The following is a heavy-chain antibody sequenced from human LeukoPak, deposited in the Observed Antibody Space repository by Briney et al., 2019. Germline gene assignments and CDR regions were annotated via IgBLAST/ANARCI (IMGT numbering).Heavy chain of an antibody. D-gene: IGHD6-6*01. Sequence: SQSLSPTCPVDRGSCSGKYWSWVRQPPWKGMEWNGEINHSGSTNYHPSLKSRVTISVDTSKNQFSWRLSSVNVAEPAVYYGSKGPRKYSSSSDRDYYYMDVWGKETTVTVSS. V-gene: IGHV4-34*01. CDR2: INHSGST. J-gene: IGHJ6*03. CDR3: SKGPRKYSSSSDRDYYYMDV. CDR1: RGSCSGKY.